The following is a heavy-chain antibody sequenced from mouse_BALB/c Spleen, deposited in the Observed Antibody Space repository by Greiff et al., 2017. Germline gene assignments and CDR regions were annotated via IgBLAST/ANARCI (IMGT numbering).Heavy chain of an antibody. V-gene: IGHV5-6-4*01. J-gene: IGHJ4*01. CDR1: GFTFSSYT. CDR3: TREAMDY. Sequence: DVKLVESGGGLVKPGGSLKLSCAASGFTFSSYTMSWVRQTPEKRLEWVATISSGGSYTYYPDSVKGRFTISRDNAKNTLYLQMSSLKSEDTAMYYCTREAMDYWGQGTSVTVSS. CDR2: ISSGGSYT.